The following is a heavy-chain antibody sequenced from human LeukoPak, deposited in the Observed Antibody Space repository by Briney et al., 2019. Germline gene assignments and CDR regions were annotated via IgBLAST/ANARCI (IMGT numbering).Heavy chain of an antibody. D-gene: IGHD6-19*01. V-gene: IGHV3-11*01. CDR1: GFTLSQYY. Sequence: GGPLRLSCAASGFTLSQYYMTWLRQAPGKGLAWVAYISSSGDSKYYADSVMGRFTISRDSAKNSLFLQMNSLRAEDTAVYYCARGGYSSGWYSSPDYWGQGTLVTVSS. J-gene: IGHJ4*02. CDR2: ISSSGDSK. CDR3: ARGGYSSGWYSSPDY.